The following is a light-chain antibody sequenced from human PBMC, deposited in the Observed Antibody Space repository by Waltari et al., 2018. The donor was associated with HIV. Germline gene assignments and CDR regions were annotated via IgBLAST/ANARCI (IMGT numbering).Light chain of an antibody. CDR2: GAS. V-gene: IGKV3-11*01. CDR3: QQYYSTPLT. J-gene: IGKJ4*01. CDR1: QSVSSY. Sequence: EIVLTQSPATLSLSPGERATLSCRASQSVSSYLAWYQQKPGQAPKLLIYGASNRATGIPARFSGSGSGADFTLTISSLQAEDVAVYYCQQYYSTPLTFGGGTKVEIK.